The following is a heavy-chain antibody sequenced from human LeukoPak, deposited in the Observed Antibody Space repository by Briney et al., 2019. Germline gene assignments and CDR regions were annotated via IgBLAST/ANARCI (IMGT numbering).Heavy chain of an antibody. CDR3: AKDYGDYGGFDY. J-gene: IGHJ4*02. CDR1: GFTFSSYG. D-gene: IGHD4-17*01. CDR2: ISYDGSNK. Sequence: GWSLRLSCAASGFTFSSYGMHWVRQAPGKGLEGVAVISYDGSNKYYADSVKGRFTISRDNSKNTLYLQMNSLRAEDTAVYYCAKDYGDYGGFDYWGQGTLVTVSS. V-gene: IGHV3-30*18.